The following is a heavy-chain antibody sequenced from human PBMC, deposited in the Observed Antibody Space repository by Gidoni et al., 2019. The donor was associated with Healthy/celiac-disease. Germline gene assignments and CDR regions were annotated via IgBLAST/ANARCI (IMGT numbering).Heavy chain of an antibody. Sequence: QVQLQESGPGLVKPSQTLSLTCTVSGVSISSGGYSWSWIRQHPGKGLEWIGYIYYSGSTYYNPSLKSRVTISVDTSKNQFSLKLSSVTAADTAVYYCARALDLLCFDYWGQGTLVTVSS. J-gene: IGHJ4*02. CDR2: IYYSGST. D-gene: IGHD3-10*02. V-gene: IGHV4-31*03. CDR1: GVSISSGGYS. CDR3: ARALDLLCFDY.